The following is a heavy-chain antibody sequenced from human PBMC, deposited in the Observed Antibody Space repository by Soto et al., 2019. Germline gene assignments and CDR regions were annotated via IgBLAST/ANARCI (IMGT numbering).Heavy chain of an antibody. V-gene: IGHV3-30-3*01. CDR3: ARDMGDSRIRSYVQDGYYYGMDV. CDR1: GFTFSSYA. Sequence: QVQLVESGGGVVQPGRSLRLSCAASGFTFSSYAMHWVRQAPGKGLEWVAVISYDGSNKYYADSVKGRFTISRDNSKNTLYLHMNSLRAEDTAVYYCARDMGDSRIRSYVQDGYYYGMDVWGQGTTVTVSS. D-gene: IGHD6-13*01. CDR2: ISYDGSNK. J-gene: IGHJ6*02.